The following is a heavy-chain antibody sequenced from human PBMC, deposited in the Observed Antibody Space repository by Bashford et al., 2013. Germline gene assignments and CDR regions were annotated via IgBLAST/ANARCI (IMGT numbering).Heavy chain of an antibody. Sequence: SETLSLTCTVSGGSISSYYWSWIRQPPGKGLEWIGYIYYSGSTNYNPSLKSRVTISVDTSKNQFSLKLSSVTAADTAVYYCARYRDFRFDYWGQGTLVTVSS. CDR2: IYYSGST. CDR1: GGSISSYY. J-gene: IGHJ4*02. D-gene: IGHD3-3*01. V-gene: IGHV4-59*01. CDR3: ARYRDFRFDY.